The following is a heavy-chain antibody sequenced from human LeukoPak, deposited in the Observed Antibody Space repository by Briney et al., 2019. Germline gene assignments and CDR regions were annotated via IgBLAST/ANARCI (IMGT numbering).Heavy chain of an antibody. CDR3: ARSDDYGDSTSFDY. CDR2: IIPIFGTA. Sequence: SVKVSCKASGGTFSSYAISWVRQAPEQGLEWMGGIIPIFGTANYAQKFQGRVTITADKSTSTAYMELSSLRSEDTAVYYCARSDDYGDSTSFDYWGQGTLVTVSS. V-gene: IGHV1-69*06. D-gene: IGHD4-17*01. CDR1: GGTFSSYA. J-gene: IGHJ4*02.